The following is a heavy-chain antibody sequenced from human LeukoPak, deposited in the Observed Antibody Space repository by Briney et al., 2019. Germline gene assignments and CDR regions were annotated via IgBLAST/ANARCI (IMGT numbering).Heavy chain of an antibody. CDR3: ATYFYGEYGSYYFDY. V-gene: IGHV4-4*02. D-gene: IGHD4-17*01. Sequence: PSGTLSLTCAVSGAFITNSHWRWGARPPPGKGVEWIGEIYHSGTTNYNPSLKSRVTMSVDKSKNQFSLKLSSVTAADTAVYYCATYFYGEYGSYYFDYWGQGTLVTVSS. CDR2: IYHSGTT. J-gene: IGHJ4*02. CDR1: GAFITNSHW.